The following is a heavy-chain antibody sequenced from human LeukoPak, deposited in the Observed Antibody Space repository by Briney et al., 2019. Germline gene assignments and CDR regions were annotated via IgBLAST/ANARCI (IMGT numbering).Heavy chain of an antibody. CDR2: IIPIFGTA. Sequence: SVKVSCKASGYTFTGYYMHWVRQAPGQGLEWMGGIIPIFGTANYAQKFQGRVTITADESTSTAYMELSSLRSEDTAVYYCARDSAGHYYGSGSYFEPVYWGQGTLVTVSS. CDR1: GYTFTGYY. CDR3: ARDSAGHYYGSGSYFEPVY. J-gene: IGHJ4*02. V-gene: IGHV1-69*13. D-gene: IGHD3-10*01.